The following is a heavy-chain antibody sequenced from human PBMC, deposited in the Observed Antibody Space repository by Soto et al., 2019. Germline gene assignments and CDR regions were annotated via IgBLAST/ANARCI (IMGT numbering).Heavy chain of an antibody. Sequence: GGSLRLSCAASGFTFSSYGMHWVRQAPGKGLEWVAVISYDGSNKYYADSVKGRFTISRDNSKNTLYLQMNSLRAEDTAVYYCFKDINLDDPVYWGQGTLVTVSS. J-gene: IGHJ4*02. CDR1: GFTFSSYG. D-gene: IGHD1-1*01. CDR3: FKDINLDDPVY. V-gene: IGHV3-30*18. CDR2: ISYDGSNK.